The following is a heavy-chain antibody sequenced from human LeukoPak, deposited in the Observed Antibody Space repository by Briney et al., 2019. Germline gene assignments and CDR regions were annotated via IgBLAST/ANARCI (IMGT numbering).Heavy chain of an antibody. CDR1: GFTSSGNY. CDR2: ISTRSSYT. J-gene: IGHJ4*02. D-gene: IGHD3-10*01. Sequence: GGSLRLSCAASGFTSSGNYMSWVRQAPGKGLEWVSYISTRSSYTKYADSVRGRFTISRDDAKNSLYLQMNSLSAEDTAVYYCARGHYNGDYWGPGTLVTVSS. V-gene: IGHV3-11*06. CDR3: ARGHYNGDY.